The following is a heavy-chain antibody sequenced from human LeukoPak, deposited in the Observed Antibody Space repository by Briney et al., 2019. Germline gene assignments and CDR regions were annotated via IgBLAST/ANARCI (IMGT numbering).Heavy chain of an antibody. CDR1: GYTFTGYY. J-gene: IGHJ3*02. D-gene: IGHD3-22*01. V-gene: IGHV1-2*06. CDR2: INPNSGGT. CDR3: ASRYPYYYDSSGYAFDI. Sequence: SVKVSCKASGYTFTGYYMHWVRQAPGQGLEWMGRINPNSGGTNYAQKFQGRVTMTRDTSISTAYMELSRLRSDDTAVYYCASRYPYYYDSSGYAFDIWGQGTMVTASS.